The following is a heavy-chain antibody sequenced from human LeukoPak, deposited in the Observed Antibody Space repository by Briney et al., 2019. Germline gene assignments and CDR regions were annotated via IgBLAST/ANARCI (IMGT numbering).Heavy chain of an antibody. CDR3: AREVSQIVSSSGPIDAFDI. Sequence: PGGSLRLSCAASGFTFSSYAMSWVRQTPGKGLEWASAISGSGGSTHYADSVKGRFTISRDNSKNTLYLQMNRLRSDDTAVYYCAREVSQIVSSSGPIDAFDIWGQGTMVTVSS. D-gene: IGHD6-13*01. CDR2: ISGSGGST. V-gene: IGHV3-23*01. J-gene: IGHJ3*02. CDR1: GFTFSSYA.